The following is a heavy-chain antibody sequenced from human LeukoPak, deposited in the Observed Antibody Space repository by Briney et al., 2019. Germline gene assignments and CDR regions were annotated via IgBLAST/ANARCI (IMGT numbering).Heavy chain of an antibody. CDR3: AKAHLTDSSGWYPYFDY. CDR1: GLTFSTYA. D-gene: IGHD6-19*01. Sequence: PGGSLRLSSAASGLTFSTYAVSWVRQAPGKGLEWVSTLSGRGGSTYYADSVKGRFTISRDNSKNTLYLLINGLRAEDTAVYYSAKAHLTDSSGWYPYFDYWGQGTLVTVSS. V-gene: IGHV3-23*01. J-gene: IGHJ4*02. CDR2: LSGRGGST.